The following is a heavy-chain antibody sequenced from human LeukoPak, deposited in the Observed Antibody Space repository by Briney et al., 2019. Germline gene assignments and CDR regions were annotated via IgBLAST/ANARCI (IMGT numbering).Heavy chain of an antibody. J-gene: IGHJ4*02. CDR2: IRSKAYGGTT. D-gene: IGHD3-10*01. V-gene: IGHV3-49*04. Sequence: GGSLRLFCTASGFTFGDYAMSWVRQAPGKGLEGVGFIRSKAYGGTTEYAASVKGRFTISRDDSKSIAYLQMNSLKTEGTAVYYCTRDPPPDYYGSGSPLPDYWGQGTLVTVSS. CDR3: TRDPPPDYYGSGSPLPDY. CDR1: GFTFGDYA.